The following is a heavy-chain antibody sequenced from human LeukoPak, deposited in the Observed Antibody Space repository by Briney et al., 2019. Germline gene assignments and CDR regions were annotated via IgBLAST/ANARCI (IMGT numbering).Heavy chain of an antibody. CDR3: ARPPTMVRGVPHDAFDI. CDR2: IYYSGST. D-gene: IGHD3-10*01. Sequence: RASETLSLTCTVSGGSISSSSYYWGWIRQPPGKGLEWIGSIYYSGSTYYNPSLKSRVTISVDTSKNQFSLKLSSVTAADTAVYYCARPPTMVRGVPHDAFDIWGQGTMVTVSS. V-gene: IGHV4-39*07. J-gene: IGHJ3*02. CDR1: GGSISSSSYY.